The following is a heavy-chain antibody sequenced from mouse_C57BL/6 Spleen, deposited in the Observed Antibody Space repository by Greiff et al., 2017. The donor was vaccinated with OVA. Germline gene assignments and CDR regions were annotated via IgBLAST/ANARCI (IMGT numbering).Heavy chain of an antibody. D-gene: IGHD2-4*01. CDR2: IYPGDGDT. Sequence: VNVVESGPELVKPGASVKISCKASGYAFSSSWMNWVKQRPGKGLEWIGRIYPGDGDTNYNGKFKGKATLTADKSSSTAYMQLSSLTSEDSAVYFCARADDYGAFDVWGTGTTVTVSS. J-gene: IGHJ1*03. V-gene: IGHV1-82*01. CDR1: GYAFSSSW. CDR3: ARADDYGAFDV.